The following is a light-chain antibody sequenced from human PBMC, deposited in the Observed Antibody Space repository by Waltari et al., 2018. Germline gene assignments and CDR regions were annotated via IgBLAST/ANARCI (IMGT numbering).Light chain of an antibody. Sequence: QSALTQPASVSGSPGQSSTISCSAPASDVGAYAFVTWYQQHPGKAPTLIIYEVSNRPSGISNRFAASKSGNTASLTISGLQAEDEADYYCSSYTTSSAPGVFGTGTRVTVL. V-gene: IGLV2-14*01. CDR2: EVS. CDR3: SSYTTSSAPGV. CDR1: ASDVGAYAF. J-gene: IGLJ1*01.